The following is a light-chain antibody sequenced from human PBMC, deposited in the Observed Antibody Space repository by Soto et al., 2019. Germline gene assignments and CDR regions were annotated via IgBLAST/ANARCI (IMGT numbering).Light chain of an antibody. V-gene: IGKV1-5*03. J-gene: IGKJ5*01. CDR1: QSISSW. CDR3: QQYNSYSSIT. CDR2: KAS. Sequence: DIQMTQSPSTLSASVGDRVTITCRASQSISSWLAWYQQKPGKAPNLLIYKASTLESGVPSRFSGSGSGTEFTLTISSLQPDDFATYYCQQYNSYSSITFGHGTR.